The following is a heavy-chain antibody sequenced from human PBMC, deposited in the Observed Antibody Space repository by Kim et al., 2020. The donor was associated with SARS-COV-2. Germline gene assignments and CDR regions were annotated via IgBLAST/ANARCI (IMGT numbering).Heavy chain of an antibody. V-gene: IGHV3-30-3*01. J-gene: IGHJ4*02. CDR2: ISYDGSNK. CDR3: ARDRWGY. D-gene: IGHD3-16*01. Sequence: GGSLRLSCAASGFTFSSYAMHWVRQAPGKGLEWVAVISYDGSNKYYADSVKGRFTISRDNSKNTLYLQMNSLRAEDTAVYYCARDRWGYWGQGTLVTVSS. CDR1: GFTFSSYA.